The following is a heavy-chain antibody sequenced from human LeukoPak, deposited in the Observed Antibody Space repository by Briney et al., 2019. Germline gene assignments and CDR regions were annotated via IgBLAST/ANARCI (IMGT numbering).Heavy chain of an antibody. Sequence: SVKVSCQPSGGIFSSYALCWVRPAPGQGREWMGGIIPILCTAKEAEQVKGRGTSATAESTGTAYMEQTSRRSEDTDLYYCARGGLSEGGTRGGAFDIWGQGTMVTVSS. CDR1: GGIFSSYA. J-gene: IGHJ3*02. CDR2: IIPILCTA. CDR3: ARGGLSEGGTRGGAFDI. V-gene: IGHV1-69*05. D-gene: IGHD1-1*01.